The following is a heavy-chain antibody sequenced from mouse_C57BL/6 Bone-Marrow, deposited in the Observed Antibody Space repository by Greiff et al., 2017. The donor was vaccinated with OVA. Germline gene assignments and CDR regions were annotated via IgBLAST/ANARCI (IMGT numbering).Heavy chain of an antibody. V-gene: IGHV1-39*01. D-gene: IGHD2-1*01. J-gene: IGHJ4*01. CDR1: GYSFTDYN. CDR3: ARVGVYVNSYYYAMYY. Sequence: VQLQQSGPELVKPGASVKISCKASGYSFTDYNMNWVKQSNGKSLEWIGVINPNYGTTSYNQKFKGKGTWTVDQSSSTAYMPLNSLTSADSAVYFCARVGVYVNSYYYAMYYWGQGTSVTVSS. CDR2: INPNYGTT.